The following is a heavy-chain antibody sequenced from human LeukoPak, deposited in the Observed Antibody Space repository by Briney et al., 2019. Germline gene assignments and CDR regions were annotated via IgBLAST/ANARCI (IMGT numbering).Heavy chain of an antibody. Sequence: GSLRLSCAASGFTFSSYAMSWVRQAPGKGLEWVSAISGSGGSTYYADSMKGRFTISRDNSKNTLYLQMDSLRSEDTAVYYCARDFFPIVDSSWYEIGYWGQGTLVTVSS. J-gene: IGHJ4*02. D-gene: IGHD6-13*01. CDR1: GFTFSSYA. V-gene: IGHV3-23*01. CDR3: ARDFFPIVDSSWYEIGY. CDR2: ISGSGGST.